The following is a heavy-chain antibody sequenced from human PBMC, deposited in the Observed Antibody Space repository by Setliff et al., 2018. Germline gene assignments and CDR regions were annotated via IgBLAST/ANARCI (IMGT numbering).Heavy chain of an antibody. J-gene: IGHJ4*02. D-gene: IGHD2-2*01. V-gene: IGHV4-39*06. CDR2: VYYSGTA. CDR3: ARLSCSSNSCPFDY. CDR1: DGSMTSGSYY. Sequence: PSETLSLTCSVSDGSMTSGSYYWGWIRQPPGKGLEWIGSVYYSGTAYYNPALKRRLYMSVDTSKNQFTLKVISVTAADTAVYDCARLSCSSNSCPFDYWVQGTLVTVSS.